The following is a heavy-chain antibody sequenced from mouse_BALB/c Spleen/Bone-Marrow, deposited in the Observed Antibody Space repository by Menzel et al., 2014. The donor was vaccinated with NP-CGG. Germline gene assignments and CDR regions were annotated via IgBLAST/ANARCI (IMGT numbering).Heavy chain of an antibody. J-gene: IGHJ2*01. D-gene: IGHD4-1*01. CDR2: INPSNGGT. CDR3: TRGRTWDFDY. CDR1: GYTFTSYY. Sequence: VQLVESGAELVKPGASVKLSCKASGYTFTSYYMYWVKQRPGQGLEWIGEINPSNGGTNFNKKFKSRATLTVDKSSSTAYMQLSSLTSEDSAVYYCTRGRTWDFDYWGQGTTLTVSS. V-gene: IGHV1S81*02.